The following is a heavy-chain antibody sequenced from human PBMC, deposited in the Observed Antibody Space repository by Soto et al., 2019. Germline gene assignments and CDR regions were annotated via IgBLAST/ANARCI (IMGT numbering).Heavy chain of an antibody. Sequence: ASVKVSCKASGYTFTGYYMHWVRQAPGQGLEWMGWINPNSGGTNYAQKFQGWVTMTRDTSINTAYMELSRLRSDDTAVYYCARAAPRYSSSWYYFDYWGQGTLVTVSS. CDR1: GYTFTGYY. CDR2: INPNSGGT. V-gene: IGHV1-2*04. CDR3: ARAAPRYSSSWYYFDY. D-gene: IGHD6-13*01. J-gene: IGHJ4*02.